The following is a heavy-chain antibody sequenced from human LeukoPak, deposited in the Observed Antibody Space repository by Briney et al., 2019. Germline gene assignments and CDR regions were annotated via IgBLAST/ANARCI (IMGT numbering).Heavy chain of an antibody. V-gene: IGHV4-39*07. CDR1: GDSISTSSYY. D-gene: IGHD2-15*01. J-gene: IGHJ5*02. Sequence: SETLSLTCTVSGDSISTSSYYWDWIRQPPGKGLEWIGSVFFSGNTYYEPSLKSRVTISVATSTNQFSLNVRSVSAADTAVYYCARDPSRSCAGGNCFSSWGQGTLVIVSS. CDR3: ARDPSRSCAGGNCFSS. CDR2: VFFSGNT.